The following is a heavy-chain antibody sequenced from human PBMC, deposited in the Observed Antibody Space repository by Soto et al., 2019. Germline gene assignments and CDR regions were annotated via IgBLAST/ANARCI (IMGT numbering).Heavy chain of an antibody. CDR2: IWYDGSNK. CDR1: GFTFSSYG. D-gene: IGHD3-10*01. CDR3: ARVHGLSYGSGSYYEAYYYGMDV. J-gene: IGHJ6*02. V-gene: IGHV3-33*01. Sequence: QVQLVESGGGVVQPGRSLRLSCAASGFTFSSYGMHWVRQAPGKGLEWVAVIWYDGSNKYYADSVKGRFTISRDNSNNTLYLQMNSLRAEDTAVYYCARVHGLSYGSGSYYEAYYYGMDVWGQGTTVTVSS.